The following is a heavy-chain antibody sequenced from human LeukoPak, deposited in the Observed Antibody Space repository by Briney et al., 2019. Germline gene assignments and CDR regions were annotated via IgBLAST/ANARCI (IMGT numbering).Heavy chain of an antibody. V-gene: IGHV3-48*01. Sequence: PGGSLRLSCAASGFTFSSYSVNWVRQAPGKGLEWVSYISSSSSTIYYADSVKGRFTISRDNAKNTLYLHMNSLRAEDTAVYYCARDNYAYRLDLWGQGTLVTVSS. CDR2: ISSSSSTI. D-gene: IGHD3-16*01. CDR1: GFTFSSYS. J-gene: IGHJ5*02. CDR3: ARDNYAYRLDL.